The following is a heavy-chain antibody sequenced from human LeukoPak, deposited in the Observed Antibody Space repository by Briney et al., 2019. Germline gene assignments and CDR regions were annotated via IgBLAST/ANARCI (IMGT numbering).Heavy chain of an antibody. Sequence: PGGSLRLSCAASGFTFSSYSMNWVRQAPGKGLEWVSSISSSSSYIYYADSVKGRFTISRDNAKNSLYLQMNSLRAEDTAVYYCARDLGITGTTSPFFSDYWGQGTLVTVSS. CDR1: GFTFSSYS. CDR2: ISSSSSYI. CDR3: ARDLGITGTTSPFFSDY. V-gene: IGHV3-21*01. J-gene: IGHJ4*02. D-gene: IGHD1-7*01.